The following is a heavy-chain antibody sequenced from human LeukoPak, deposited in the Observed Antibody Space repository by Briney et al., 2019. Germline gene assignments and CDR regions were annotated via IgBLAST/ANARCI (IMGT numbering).Heavy chain of an antibody. D-gene: IGHD4-17*01. CDR1: GYSISSGYY. V-gene: IGHV4-38-2*02. J-gene: IGHJ4*02. CDR2: IYHSEST. Sequence: SETLSLTCAVSGYSISSGYYWGWIRQPPGKGLAWIGSIYHSESTYYNPSLKSRVTISVDTSKNQFSLKLSSVTAADTAVYYCARDTVARGLNYWGQGTLATVSS. CDR3: ARDTVARGLNY.